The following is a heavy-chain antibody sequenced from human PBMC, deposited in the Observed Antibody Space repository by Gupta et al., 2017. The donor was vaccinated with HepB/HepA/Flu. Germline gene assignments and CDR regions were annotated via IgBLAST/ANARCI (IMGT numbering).Heavy chain of an antibody. D-gene: IGHD3-10*01. Sequence: QVQLVESGGGLVKPGGSLRLSCAASGFPFSDYYMSWVRQAPGKGLEWVSYVTSASTMYYTDSVKDRFTISRDNVGSSLFLQMNSLRAEDTAVYYCVRDLGYGSGSYDTWGQGILVTVSS. CDR3: VRDLGYGSGSYDT. V-gene: IGHV3-11*01. J-gene: IGHJ5*02. CDR2: VTSASTM. CDR1: GFPFSDYY.